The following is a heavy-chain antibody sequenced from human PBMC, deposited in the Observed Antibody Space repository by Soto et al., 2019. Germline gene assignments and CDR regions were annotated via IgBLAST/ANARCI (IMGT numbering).Heavy chain of an antibody. CDR3: ARDGRDVRSYGDYYYYYGMDV. Sequence: PGGSLRLSCAASGFTFSSYGMHWVRQAPGKGLEWVAVIWYDGSNKYYADSVKGRFTISRDNSKNTLYLQMNSLRAEDTAVYYCARDGRDVRSYGDYYYYYGMDVWGQGTTVTVSS. D-gene: IGHD5-18*01. J-gene: IGHJ6*02. V-gene: IGHV3-33*01. CDR1: GFTFSSYG. CDR2: IWYDGSNK.